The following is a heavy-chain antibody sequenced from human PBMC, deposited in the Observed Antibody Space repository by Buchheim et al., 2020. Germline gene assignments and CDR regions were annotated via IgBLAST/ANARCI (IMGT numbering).Heavy chain of an antibody. CDR2: IYYSGST. V-gene: IGHV4-30-4*01. Sequence: QVQLQESGPGLVKPSQTLSLTCTVSGGSISSGDYYWSWIRQPPGKGLEWIGYIYYSGSTYYNPSLTSRVTISVDTSKTQFSLKLSSVTAADTAVYYCARDPHDFWSGYYRYGMDVWGQGTT. CDR1: GGSISSGDYY. D-gene: IGHD3-3*01. CDR3: ARDPHDFWSGYYRYGMDV. J-gene: IGHJ6*02.